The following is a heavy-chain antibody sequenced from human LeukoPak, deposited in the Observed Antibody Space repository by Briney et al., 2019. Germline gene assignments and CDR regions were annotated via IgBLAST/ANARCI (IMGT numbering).Heavy chain of an antibody. CDR2: IIPIFGTP. CDR1: GGTFTSYV. D-gene: IGHD3-9*01. V-gene: IGHV1-69*06. J-gene: IGHJ4*02. Sequence: GASVTVSCTASGGTFTSYVFSWVRQAPGQGLEWMGRIIPIFGTPHYAQTFQGRVTITADKSTSIAYMEMSGLRSEDTAVYYCAGGDYGDVLTGYYKGPIQYWGQGTLVTVSS. CDR3: AGGDYGDVLTGYYKGPIQY.